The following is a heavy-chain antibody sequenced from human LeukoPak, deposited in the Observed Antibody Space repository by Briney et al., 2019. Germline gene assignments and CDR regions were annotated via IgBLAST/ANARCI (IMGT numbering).Heavy chain of an antibody. J-gene: IGHJ6*03. CDR3: ASFYCSGGSCYQYFSYNYMDV. D-gene: IGHD2-15*01. V-gene: IGHV4-39*01. CDR1: GGSISSRSYY. CDR2: IYYSGST. Sequence: SETLSLTCTVYGGSISSRSYYWGWIRQPPGKGLEWIGSIYYSGSTYYNPSLQSRVTISVDTSKNQFSLKLNSVTAADTAVYYCASFYCSGGSCYQYFSYNYMDVWGKGTTVTISS.